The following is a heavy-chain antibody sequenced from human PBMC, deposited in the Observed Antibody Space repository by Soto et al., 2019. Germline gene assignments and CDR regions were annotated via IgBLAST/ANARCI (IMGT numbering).Heavy chain of an antibody. CDR1: GFTFSSYA. D-gene: IGHD4-17*01. J-gene: IGHJ4*02. CDR2: ISYDGSNK. Sequence: ESGGGVVQPGRSLRLSCAASGFTFSSYAMHWVRQAPGKGLEWVAVISYDGSNKYYADSVKGRFTISRDNSKNTLFLQMNSLRAGDTAVYYCARVGRLHYFDYWGQGTLVTVSS. CDR3: ARVGRLHYFDY. V-gene: IGHV3-30-3*01.